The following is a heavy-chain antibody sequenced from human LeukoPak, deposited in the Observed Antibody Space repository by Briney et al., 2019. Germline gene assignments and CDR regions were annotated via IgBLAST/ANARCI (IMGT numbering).Heavy chain of an antibody. CDR2: IYTSGST. Sequence: SETLSLTCTVSGGSISSYYWSWIRQPAGKGLEWIGRIYTSGSTNYNPSLKSRVTMSVDTSKNQFSLKLSSVTAADTAVCYCARELSVVAATPTYYFDYWGQGTLVTVSS. V-gene: IGHV4-4*07. CDR3: ARELSVVAATPTYYFDY. J-gene: IGHJ4*02. CDR1: GGSISSYY. D-gene: IGHD2-15*01.